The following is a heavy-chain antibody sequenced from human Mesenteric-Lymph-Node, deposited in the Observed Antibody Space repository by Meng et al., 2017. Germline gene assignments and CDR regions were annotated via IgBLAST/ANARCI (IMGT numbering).Heavy chain of an antibody. J-gene: IGHJ4*02. Sequence: QVQVQQWGAGLLRPSETLSLTCAVDGGAFSNYHWTWIRQPPGKGLEWIGEINHSGSTHYTPSLNGRVTISGDTSKNQFSLTLSSVTAADTAVYYCFHSKYSFDLWGQGTLVTVSS. CDR1: GGAFSNYH. D-gene: IGHD5-18*01. CDR2: INHSGST. V-gene: IGHV4-34*01. CDR3: FHSKYSFDL.